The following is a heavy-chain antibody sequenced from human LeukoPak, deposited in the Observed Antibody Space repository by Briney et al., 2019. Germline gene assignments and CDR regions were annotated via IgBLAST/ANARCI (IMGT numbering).Heavy chain of an antibody. CDR3: ARGARIFSNWFDP. CDR1: GYTFTGYY. V-gene: IGHV1-2*06. Sequence: ASVKVSCEASGYTFTGYYMHWVRQAPGQGLEWMGRINPNSGGTNYAQKCQGRVTMTRDTSISTAYMELSRLRSDDTAVYYCARGARIFSNWFDPWGQGTLVTVSS. D-gene: IGHD3-3*01. CDR2: INPNSGGT. J-gene: IGHJ5*02.